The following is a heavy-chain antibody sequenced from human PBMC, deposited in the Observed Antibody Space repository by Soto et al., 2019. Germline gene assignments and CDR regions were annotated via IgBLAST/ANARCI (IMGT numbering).Heavy chain of an antibody. V-gene: IGHV4-61*08. D-gene: IGHD1-7*01. CDR1: GGSISRGDYY. Sequence: TSETLSLTCTVSGGSISRGDYYWSWIRQPPGKGLEWIGYIYYSGSTNYNPSLKSRVTISVDTSKNQFSLKLSSVTAADTAVYYCAREGLTGTIGLYYYYGMDVWGQGTTVTVSS. CDR3: AREGLTGTIGLYYYYGMDV. CDR2: IYYSGST. J-gene: IGHJ6*02.